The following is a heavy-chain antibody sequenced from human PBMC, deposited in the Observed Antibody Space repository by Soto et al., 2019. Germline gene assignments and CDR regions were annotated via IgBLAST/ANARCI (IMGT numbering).Heavy chain of an antibody. D-gene: IGHD6-13*01. V-gene: IGHV4-59*01. Sequence: PSETLSLTCTVSGGSISGYYWSWIRQPPGKGLEWIGYINYSGSTNYNSSLESRVDMSVDTSKNQFCLKLSSVTAADTAVYYRARSPQIATAGTLFSRWGQGTLVTVSS. CDR3: ARSPQIATAGTLFSR. J-gene: IGHJ1*01. CDR2: INYSGST. CDR1: GGSISGYY.